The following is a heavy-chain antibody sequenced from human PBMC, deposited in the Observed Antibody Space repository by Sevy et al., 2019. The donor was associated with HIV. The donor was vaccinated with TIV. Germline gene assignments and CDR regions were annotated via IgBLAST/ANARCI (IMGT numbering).Heavy chain of an antibody. J-gene: IGHJ6*02. CDR2: IYYNGHT. CDR1: GGSIVSSSYY. Sequence: SETLSLTCSVSGGSIVSSSYYWNWIRQPPGKGLEWIGSIYYNGHTYCNPSLKSRLTISIDTSKNQFYLTLSSVTAADTSIYYCARSAAGHEYYYGLDVWGQGATVTVSS. V-gene: IGHV4-39*01. D-gene: IGHD6-13*01. CDR3: ARSAAGHEYYYGLDV.